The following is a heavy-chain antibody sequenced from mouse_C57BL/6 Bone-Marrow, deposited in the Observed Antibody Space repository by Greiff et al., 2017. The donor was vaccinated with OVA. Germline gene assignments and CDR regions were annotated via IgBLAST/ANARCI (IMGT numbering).Heavy chain of an antibody. V-gene: IGHV1-64*01. D-gene: IGHD1-1*01. CDR2: IHPNSGST. CDR3: ARDFYYYGSSYVGWYFDV. J-gene: IGHJ1*03. CDR1: GYTFTSYW. Sequence: QVQLKQPGAELVKPGASVKLSCKASGYTFTSYWMHWVKQRPGQGLEWIGMIHPNSGSTNYNEKFKSKATLTVDKSSSTAYMQLSSLTSEDSAVYYCARDFYYYGSSYVGWYFDVWGTGTTVTVSS.